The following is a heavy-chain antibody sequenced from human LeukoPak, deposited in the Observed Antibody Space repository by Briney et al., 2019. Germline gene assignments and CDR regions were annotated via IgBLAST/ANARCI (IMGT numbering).Heavy chain of an antibody. CDR3: ARGPSGSYHFDY. Sequence: PGGSLRLSCAASGFTFSSYWMHWVRQAPGKGLVWVSRINSDGSSTSYADSVKGRFTISRDNAKNTLYLQMNSLRAEDTALYYCARGPSGSYHFDYWGQGTLVTVSS. CDR1: GFTFSSYW. D-gene: IGHD1-26*01. J-gene: IGHJ4*02. CDR2: INSDGSST. V-gene: IGHV3-74*01.